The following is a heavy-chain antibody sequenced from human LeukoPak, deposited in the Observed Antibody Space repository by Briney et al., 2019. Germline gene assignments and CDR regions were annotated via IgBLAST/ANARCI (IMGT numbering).Heavy chain of an antibody. CDR1: GGTFSSYA. J-gene: IGHJ5*02. CDR2: IIPIFGTA. CDR3: ARGSGLGSYYDWFDP. D-gene: IGHD1-26*01. Sequence: GSSVTVPCKASGGTFSSYAISWVRQAPGQGLEWMGGIIPIFGTANYAQKFQGRVTITADESTSTAYMELSSLRSEDTAVYYCARGSGLGSYYDWFDPWGQGTLVTVSS. V-gene: IGHV1-69*01.